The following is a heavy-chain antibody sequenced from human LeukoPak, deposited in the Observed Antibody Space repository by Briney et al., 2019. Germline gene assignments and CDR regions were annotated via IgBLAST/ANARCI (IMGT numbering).Heavy chain of an antibody. Sequence: PGGSLRLSCAASGFTVSSNYMTWVRQAPGKGVEWVSVIYSGASTYYADSVKGRFTISRDNSKNTLHLQMNSLRAEDTAVYYCARGPDISTGPPPDYWGQGTLVTVSS. CDR1: GFTVSSNY. D-gene: IGHD3-9*01. V-gene: IGHV3-53*01. J-gene: IGHJ4*02. CDR3: ARGPDISTGPPPDY. CDR2: IYSGAST.